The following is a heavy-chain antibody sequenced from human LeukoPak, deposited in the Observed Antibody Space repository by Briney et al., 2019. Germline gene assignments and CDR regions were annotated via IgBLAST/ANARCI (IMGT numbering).Heavy chain of an antibody. CDR3: ARDLVATIEGFDY. Sequence: PGGSLRLSCAASGFTFSSYAMHWVRQAPGKGLEWVAVISYDGSNKYYADSVKGRFTISRDNSKNTLYLQMNSLGAEDTAVYYCARDLVATIEGFDYWGQGTLVTVSS. CDR1: GFTFSSYA. J-gene: IGHJ4*02. V-gene: IGHV3-30-3*01. D-gene: IGHD5-12*01. CDR2: ISYDGSNK.